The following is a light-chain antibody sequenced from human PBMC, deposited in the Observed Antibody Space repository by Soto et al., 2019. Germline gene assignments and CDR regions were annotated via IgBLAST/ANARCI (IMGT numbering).Light chain of an antibody. CDR2: KVS. CDR1: QSLVHSDGNTY. Sequence: DVVMTQSPLSLPVTLGQPASISCRSSQSLVHSDGNTYLNWLQQRPGQSPRRLIYKVSNWDSGVPDRFSASGSSTDFTLKTSRVEADDVGVYYCRQGTHAKLFGQGTKLQI. J-gene: IGKJ2*01. V-gene: IGKV2-30*02. CDR3: RQGTHAKL.